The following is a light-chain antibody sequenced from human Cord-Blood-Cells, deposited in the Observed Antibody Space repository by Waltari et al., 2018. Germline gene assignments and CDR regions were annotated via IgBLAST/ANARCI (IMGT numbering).Light chain of an antibody. CDR3: QRSYSTPFT. CDR2: AAS. Sequence: DIQMTQSPSSLSASVGDRVTITCRASQSMSSYLNWYQRKPGKAPKLLIYAASSLQSGVPSRVSGSGSGTDFTLTISSLQPEDFATYYCQRSYSTPFTFGPGTKVDIK. CDR1: QSMSSY. J-gene: IGKJ3*01. V-gene: IGKV1-39*01.